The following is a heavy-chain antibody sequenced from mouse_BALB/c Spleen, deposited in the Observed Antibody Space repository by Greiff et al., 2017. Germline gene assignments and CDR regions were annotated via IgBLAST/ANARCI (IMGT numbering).Heavy chain of an antibody. J-gene: IGHJ2*01. V-gene: IGHV5-17*02. CDR3: ARSYGYDGGNFDY. D-gene: IGHD2-2*01. CDR1: GFTFSSFG. CDR2: ISSGSSTI. Sequence: EVKLQESGGGLVQPGGSRKLSCAASGFTFSSFGMHWVRQAPEKGLEWVAYISSGSSTIYYADTVKGRFTISRDNPKNTLFLQMTSLRSEDTAMYYCARSYGYDGGNFDYWGQGTTLTVSS.